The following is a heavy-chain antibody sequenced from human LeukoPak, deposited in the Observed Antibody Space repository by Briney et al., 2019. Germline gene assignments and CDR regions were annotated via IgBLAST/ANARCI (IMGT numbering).Heavy chain of an antibody. D-gene: IGHD1-26*01. CDR1: GGSISSYY. Sequence: PSETLSLTCTVSGGSISSYYWSWIRQPPGKGLEWIGYIYYSGSTNYNPSLKSRVTISVDTSKNQFSLKPSSVTAADTAVYYCARDGAATRGNDAFDIWGQGTMVTVSS. CDR2: IYYSGST. J-gene: IGHJ3*02. CDR3: ARDGAATRGNDAFDI. V-gene: IGHV4-59*01.